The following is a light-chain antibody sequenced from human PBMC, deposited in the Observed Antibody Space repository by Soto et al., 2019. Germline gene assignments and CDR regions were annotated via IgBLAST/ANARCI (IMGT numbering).Light chain of an antibody. CDR2: DVA. J-gene: IGLJ1*01. CDR3: VSYTYSTTYV. V-gene: IGLV2-14*03. CDR1: SSYVGGSNF. Sequence: QSALTQPASVSDSPGQSITISCTGTSSYVGGSNFVSRYQQHPGKPPKLIIYDVANRTSGVSNRFSGSKSGSTASLIISRLQTEDEADYYCVSYTYSTTYVFGTGTKVTV.